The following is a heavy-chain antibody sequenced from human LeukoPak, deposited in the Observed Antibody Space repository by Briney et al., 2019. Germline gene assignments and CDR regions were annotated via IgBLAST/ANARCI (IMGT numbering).Heavy chain of an antibody. CDR2: IYVIGTS. V-gene: IGHV4-39*01. CDR3: ARQVGATTLIDY. D-gene: IGHD1-26*01. J-gene: IGHJ4*02. CDR1: GGSISSRNHY. Sequence: SETLSLTCTVSGGSISSRNHYWGWIRQPPGKGLEWIGSIYVIGTSYYNPSLESRVTISVDTSKNQLSLNLSSVTAADTALYYCARQVGATTLIDYWGQGTLVTVSS.